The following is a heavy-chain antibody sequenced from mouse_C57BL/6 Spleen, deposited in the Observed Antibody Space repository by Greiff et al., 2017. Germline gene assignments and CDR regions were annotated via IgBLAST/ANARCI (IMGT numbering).Heavy chain of an antibody. D-gene: IGHD2-13*01. CDR2: IDPSDSYT. Sequence: VQLQQSGAELVMPGASVKLSCKASGYTFTSYWMHWVKQRPGQGLEWIGEIDPSDSYTNYNQKFKGKSTLTVDKSSSTAYMQRSSLTSEDSAVYYYEKGESYAMDYWGQGTSVTVSS. CDR1: GYTFTSYW. V-gene: IGHV1-69*01. J-gene: IGHJ4*01. CDR3: EKGESYAMDY.